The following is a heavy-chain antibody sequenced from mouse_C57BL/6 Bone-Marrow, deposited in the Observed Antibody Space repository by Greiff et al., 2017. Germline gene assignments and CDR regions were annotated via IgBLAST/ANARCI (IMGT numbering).Heavy chain of an antibody. CDR3: TRGSIYYGSGWLAY. V-gene: IGHV1-5*01. CDR2: IYPGNSDT. CDR1: GYTFTSYW. D-gene: IGHD2-1*01. J-gene: IGHJ3*01. Sequence: EVQLQQSGTVLVRPGASVKMSCKTSGYTFTSYWMHWVKQRPGQGLEWIGAIYPGNSDTNYNQKFKGKAKLTAVTSASTAYMELSSLTNEDSAVYYCTRGSIYYGSGWLAYWGQGTLVTVSA.